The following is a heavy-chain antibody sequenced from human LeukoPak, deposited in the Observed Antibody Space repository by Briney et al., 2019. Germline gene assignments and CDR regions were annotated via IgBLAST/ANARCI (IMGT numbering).Heavy chain of an antibody. D-gene: IGHD4-23*01. CDR3: ARGRVRWTVRYYYYGIDV. Sequence: ASVKVSCKASGYTFTSYDINWVRQATGQGLEWMGWMNPNSGNTGYAQKFQGRVTMTRNTSISTAYMELSSLRSEDTAVYYCARGRVRWTVRYYYYGIDVWGQGTTVTVSS. CDR1: GYTFTSYD. V-gene: IGHV1-8*01. CDR2: MNPNSGNT. J-gene: IGHJ6*02.